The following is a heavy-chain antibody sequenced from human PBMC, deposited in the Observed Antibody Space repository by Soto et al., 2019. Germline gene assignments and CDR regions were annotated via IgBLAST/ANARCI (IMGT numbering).Heavy chain of an antibody. CDR3: ARRNYYYDSSGYYEYYYFDY. CDR1: GFTFSSYD. V-gene: IGHV3-13*01. J-gene: IGHJ4*02. D-gene: IGHD3-22*01. Sequence: GGSLRLSCAASGFTFSSYDMHWVRQATGKGLEWVSAIGTAGDTYYPGSVKGRFTISRENAKNSLYLQMNSLRAEDTAVYYCARRNYYYDSSGYYEYYYFDYWGQGTLVTVSS. CDR2: IGTAGDT.